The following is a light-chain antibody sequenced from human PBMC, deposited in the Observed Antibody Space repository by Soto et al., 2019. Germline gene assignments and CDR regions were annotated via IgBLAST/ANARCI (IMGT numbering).Light chain of an antibody. CDR3: AVWDDSLNGVV. CDR2: YDD. J-gene: IGLJ2*01. CDR1: SSNVGNNA. Sequence: QSVLTQPPSVSEAPRQRVTISCSGSSSNVGNNAVNWYQQLPGKAPKLLIYYDDLLPSGVSDRFSGSKSATSASLAISGLQSEDEADYYCAVWDDSLNGVVFGGGPKLTVL. V-gene: IGLV1-36*01.